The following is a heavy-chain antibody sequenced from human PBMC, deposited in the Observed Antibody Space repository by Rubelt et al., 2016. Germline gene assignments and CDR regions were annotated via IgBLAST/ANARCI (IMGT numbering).Heavy chain of an antibody. J-gene: IGHJ4*02. Sequence: EVQLVESGGGLVQPGGSLRLSCAASGFTFSSCEMNWVRQAPGKGLEWVSYISSSGSTIYYADSVKGRFTIPRDNAKNSLFLQRNSLGAEDTAVYYCAIPGYSYGTSDYWGQGTLVTVSS. V-gene: IGHV3-48*03. D-gene: IGHD5-18*01. CDR2: ISSSGSTI. CDR3: AIPGYSYGTSDY. CDR1: GFTFSSCE.